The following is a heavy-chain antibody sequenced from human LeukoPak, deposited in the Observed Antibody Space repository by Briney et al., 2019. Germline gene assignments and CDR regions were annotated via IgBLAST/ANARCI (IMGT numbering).Heavy chain of an antibody. CDR2: ISYSGGHK. J-gene: IGHJ4*02. CDR3: AKDDGMTLDHFGC. CDR1: GFSPTNCA. D-gene: IGHD1-14*01. Sequence: RGSLRLSCVVSGFSPTNCAMSWVRHAPGEGLGWVSGISYSGGHKYYADSARGRFTITRDSSKNTLSLQMNSLAAEDTALYCCAKDDGMTLDHFGCWGQGALVTVAS. V-gene: IGHV3-23*01.